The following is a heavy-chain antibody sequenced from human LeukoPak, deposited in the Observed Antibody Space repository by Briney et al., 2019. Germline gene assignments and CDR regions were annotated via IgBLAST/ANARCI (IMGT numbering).Heavy chain of an antibody. CDR1: GFTFSDYW. J-gene: IGHJ4*02. Sequence: GGSLRLSCAASGFTFSDYWMSWVRQAPGKGLEWVAIIKPGGSEKFYVDSVKGRFTISRDNAENSLSLQMNGLRAEDTAMYFCARDDLNYWGQGTLVTVSS. CDR3: ARDDLNY. CDR2: IKPGGSEK. V-gene: IGHV3-7*01.